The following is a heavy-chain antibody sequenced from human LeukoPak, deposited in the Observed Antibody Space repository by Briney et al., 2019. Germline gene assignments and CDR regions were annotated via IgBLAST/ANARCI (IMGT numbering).Heavy chain of an antibody. CDR3: ARNGVNDAFDI. CDR2: INPSGGST. D-gene: IGHD2-8*01. J-gene: IGHJ3*02. V-gene: IGHV1-46*01. CDR1: GYTFTSYY. Sequence: ASVKVSCKASGYTFTSYYMHWVRQAPGQGLEWMGIINPSGGSTSYAQKFQGRVTMTRDTSTSTVYMELSSLRSGDTAVYYCARNGVNDAFDIWGQGTMVTVSS.